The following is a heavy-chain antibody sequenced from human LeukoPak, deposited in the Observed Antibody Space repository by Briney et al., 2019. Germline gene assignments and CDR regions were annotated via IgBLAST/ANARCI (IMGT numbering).Heavy chain of an antibody. CDR1: GFTFRNYW. CDR3: ARPDGGLDY. Sequence: PGGSLRLSCEASGFTFRNYWMSWVRQTPGKGLEWVANIKRDGNEKYYVDSVKGRFTISRDNARNSLYLQMNSLRAEDTAVYYCARPDGGLDYWGQGTLVTVSS. CDR2: IKRDGNEK. D-gene: IGHD3-16*01. J-gene: IGHJ4*02. V-gene: IGHV3-7*01.